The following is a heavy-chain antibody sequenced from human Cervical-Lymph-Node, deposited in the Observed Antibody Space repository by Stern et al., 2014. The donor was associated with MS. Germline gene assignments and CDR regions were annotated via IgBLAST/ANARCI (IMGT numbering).Heavy chain of an antibody. V-gene: IGHV5-51*03. CDR2: MHPRDSDI. J-gene: IGHJ4*02. CDR3: ARFHSNSGLDY. CDR1: GYSFTNFW. D-gene: IGHD6-6*01. Sequence: EVQLVESGAEVKKPGESLKISCKGSGYSFTNFWIAWGRQGPGKGLEWMGFMHPRDSDIEYSPSFQGQVTFSADKSINTAYLHWSSLRASDSGIYYCARFHSNSGLDYWGQGTLVTVSS.